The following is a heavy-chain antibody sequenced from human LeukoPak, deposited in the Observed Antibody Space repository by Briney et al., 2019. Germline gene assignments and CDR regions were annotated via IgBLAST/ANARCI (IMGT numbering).Heavy chain of an antibody. J-gene: IGHJ4*02. CDR3: ARAGSGWLYYFDY. CDR2: IYYSGST. CDR1: GGSISSYY. D-gene: IGHD6-19*01. Sequence: SETLSLTCTVSGGSISSYYWSWIQQPPGKGLEWIGYIYYSGSTKYNPSLKSRVTISVDTSKNQFSLKLSSVTAADTAVYYCARAGSGWLYYFDYWGQGTLVTVSS. V-gene: IGHV4-59*01.